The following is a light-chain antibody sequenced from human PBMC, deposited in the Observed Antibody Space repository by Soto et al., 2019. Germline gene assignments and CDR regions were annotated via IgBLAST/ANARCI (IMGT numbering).Light chain of an antibody. Sequence: QSVLTQPASVSGSPGQSITISCTGTHSDIGNYNYVSWYQHLPGKAPKLMIYDVGSRPSGVSSRFSSSKSGNTASLAISGLQAEDEADYYCNSYREYHPRFYVFRTGTKVTV. CDR1: HSDIGNYNY. J-gene: IGLJ1*01. CDR3: NSYREYHPRFYV. CDR2: DVG. V-gene: IGLV2-14*03.